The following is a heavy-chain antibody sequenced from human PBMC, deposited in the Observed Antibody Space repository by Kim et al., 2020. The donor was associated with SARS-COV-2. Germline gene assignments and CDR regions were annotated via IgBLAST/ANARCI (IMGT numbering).Heavy chain of an antibody. CDR3: AIVVRTLSHYDS. CDR2: MNPNIGNA. J-gene: IGHJ5*01. D-gene: IGHD1-1*01. Sequence: ASVKVSCKASGYTFTSYDLNWVRQATGQGLEWMGWMNPNIGNAGYAQKFQGRVTMTMDPSISTAYMELSSLKSEDTAVYYCAIVVRTLSHYDSWGHGTLV. V-gene: IGHV1-8*01. CDR1: GYTFTSYD.